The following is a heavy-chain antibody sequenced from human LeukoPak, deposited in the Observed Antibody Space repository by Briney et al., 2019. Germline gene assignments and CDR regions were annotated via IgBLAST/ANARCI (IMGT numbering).Heavy chain of an antibody. CDR3: AGMRISTPTVRTLDY. J-gene: IGHJ4*02. V-gene: IGHV4-59*01. D-gene: IGHD3-10*02. CDR2: IYYTGST. CDR1: GGSISSYY. Sequence: PSETLSLTCTVSGGSISSYYWSWIRQPPGKGLEWIGYIYYTGSTNYNPSLKSRVTISVDTSKNQFSLKLSSVTAADTAVYYCAGMRISTPTVRTLDYWGQGTLVTVSS.